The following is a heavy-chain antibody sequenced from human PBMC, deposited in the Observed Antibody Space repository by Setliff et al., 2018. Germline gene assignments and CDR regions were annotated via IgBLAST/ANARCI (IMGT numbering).Heavy chain of an antibody. CDR3: AREGYNYGYLFDI. V-gene: IGHV1-69*13. D-gene: IGHD5-18*01. CDR1: GAAFSNYA. CDR2: IIPMFGPA. Sequence: GASVKVSCKASGAAFSNYAISWVRQAPGQGLEWMGGIIPMFGPANYAQKFQGSVTITADESTSTAYMGLSSLRSEDTAMYYCAREGYNYGYLFDIWGQGTMVTVSS. J-gene: IGHJ3*02.